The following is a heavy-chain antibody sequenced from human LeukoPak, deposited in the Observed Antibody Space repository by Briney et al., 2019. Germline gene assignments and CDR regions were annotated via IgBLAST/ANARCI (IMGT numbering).Heavy chain of an antibody. V-gene: IGHV3-11*04. CDR2: ISGTGTAI. Sequence: PGGSLRLSCAASGFTFSDYYMSWIRQAPGKGLEWVSYISGTGTAIYYADSVKGRFTISRDNAKNSLYLQMNSLRAEDTAVYYCARDVSGHYFLGTLYYFDYWGQGTLVTVSS. D-gene: IGHD2/OR15-2a*01. CDR1: GFTFSDYY. J-gene: IGHJ4*02. CDR3: ARDVSGHYFLGTLYYFDY.